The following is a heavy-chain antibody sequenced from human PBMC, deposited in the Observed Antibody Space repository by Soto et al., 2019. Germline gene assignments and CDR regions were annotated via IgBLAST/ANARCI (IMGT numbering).Heavy chain of an antibody. CDR1: GGTFSSYA. V-gene: IGHV1-69*06. CDR2: IIPIFGTA. J-gene: IGHJ4*02. CDR3: ARSHDYGDYEAYFDY. D-gene: IGHD4-17*01. Sequence: SVKVSCKASGGTFSSYAISWVRQAPGQGLEWMGGIIPIFGTATYAQKFQGRVTITADKSTSTAYMELSSLRSEDTAVYYCARSHDYGDYEAYFDYWGQGPLVT.